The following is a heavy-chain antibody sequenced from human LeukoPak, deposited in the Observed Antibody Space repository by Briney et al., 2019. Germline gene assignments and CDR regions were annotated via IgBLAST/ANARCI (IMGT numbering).Heavy chain of an antibody. D-gene: IGHD1-26*01. CDR2: ISGSGGSA. CDR1: GFTFSSYA. CDR3: AKDQGSGSVFDY. Sequence: GGSLRLSCAASGFTFSSYAMSWVRQAPGKGLEWVSAISGSGGSAYYADSVKGRFTISRDNSKNTLYLQMNSLRAEDTAVYYCAKDQGSGSVFDYWGQGTLVTVSS. V-gene: IGHV3-23*01. J-gene: IGHJ4*02.